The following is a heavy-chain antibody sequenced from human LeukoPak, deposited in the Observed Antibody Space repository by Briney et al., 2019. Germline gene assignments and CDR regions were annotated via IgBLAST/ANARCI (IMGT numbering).Heavy chain of an antibody. CDR3: ARGGRYFDWLWAFDI. V-gene: IGHV1-69*04. J-gene: IGHJ3*02. CDR1: GGTFGSYA. D-gene: IGHD3-9*01. CDR2: IIPILGIA. Sequence: ASVKVSCKASGGTFGSYAISWVRQAPGQGLEWMGRIIPILGIANYAQKFQGRVTITADKSTSTAYMELSSLRSEDTAVYYCARGGRYFDWLWAFDIWGQGTMVTVSS.